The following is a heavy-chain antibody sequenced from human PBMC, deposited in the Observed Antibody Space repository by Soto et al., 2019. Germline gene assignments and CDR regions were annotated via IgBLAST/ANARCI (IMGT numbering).Heavy chain of an antibody. D-gene: IGHD1-1*01. V-gene: IGHV1-18*01. Sequence: QVQLVQSGAEVQKPGASVKVSCKASGYIFPDYGISWVRQVPGQGLEWMGWISPNNGATNYAQKLQGRVTMTTDTSTSTAYMKLRSLRSDDTAVYYCARDPGGATGFDPWGQGTLVTVSS. J-gene: IGHJ5*02. CDR3: ARDPGGATGFDP. CDR2: ISPNNGAT. CDR1: GYIFPDYG.